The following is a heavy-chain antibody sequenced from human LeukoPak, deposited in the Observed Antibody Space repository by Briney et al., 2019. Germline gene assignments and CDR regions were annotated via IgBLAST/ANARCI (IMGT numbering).Heavy chain of an antibody. D-gene: IGHD3-10*01. Sequence: PSETLSLTCTVSGGSINTYYWSWIRQPPGKGLEWIGYIYYSGSTNYNPSLKSRVTISVDTPKKQFSLKLSSATAADTAVYYCARGGFYGSGTSGLDAFDIWGQGTMVTVSS. CDR2: IYYSGST. CDR1: GGSINTYY. CDR3: ARGGFYGSGTSGLDAFDI. V-gene: IGHV4-59*01. J-gene: IGHJ3*02.